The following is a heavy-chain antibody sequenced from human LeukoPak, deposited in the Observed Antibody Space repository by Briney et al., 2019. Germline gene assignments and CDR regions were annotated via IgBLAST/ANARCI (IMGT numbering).Heavy chain of an antibody. CDR2: INSSGSTI. V-gene: IGHV3-11*04. J-gene: IGHJ4*02. CDR3: ARDRTLYSSRPFDY. D-gene: IGHD6-13*01. Sequence: PGGSLRLSCAASGFTFSDYYMSWIRQAPGKGLEWVSYINSSGSTIYYADSVKGRFTISRDNAKNSLYMQMNSLRAEDTAVYYCARDRTLYSSRPFDYWGQGTLVTVSS. CDR1: GFTFSDYY.